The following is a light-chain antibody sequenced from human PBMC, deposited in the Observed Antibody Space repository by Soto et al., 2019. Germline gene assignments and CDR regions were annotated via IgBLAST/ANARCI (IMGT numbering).Light chain of an antibody. CDR3: CSYAGSSTFYYV. CDR2: EVS. J-gene: IGLJ1*01. CDR1: SSDVGSYNL. V-gene: IGLV2-23*02. Sequence: QSALTQPASVSGSTGQSITISCTGTSSDVGSYNLVSWYQQHPGKAPKLMIYEVSKRPSGVSNRFSGSKSGNTASLTISGLQAEDEADYYCCSYAGSSTFYYVFGTGTRSPS.